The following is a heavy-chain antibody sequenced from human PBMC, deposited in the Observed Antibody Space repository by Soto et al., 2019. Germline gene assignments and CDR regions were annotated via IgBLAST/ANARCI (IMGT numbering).Heavy chain of an antibody. V-gene: IGHV4-4*07. CDR2: IYTSGST. J-gene: IGHJ4*02. Sequence: QVQLQESGPGLVKPSETLSLTCTVSGGSISSYYWSWIRQPAGKGLEWIGRIYTSGSTNYNPSLKSRVTMSVDTSKNQFSLKLSSVTAADTAVYYCARTDFPYCSGGSCSDFDYWGQGTLVTVSS. CDR3: ARTDFPYCSGGSCSDFDY. CDR1: GGSISSYY. D-gene: IGHD2-15*01.